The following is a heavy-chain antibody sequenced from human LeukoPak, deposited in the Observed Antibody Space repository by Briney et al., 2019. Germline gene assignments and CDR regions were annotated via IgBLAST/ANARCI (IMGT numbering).Heavy chain of an antibody. D-gene: IGHD5-12*01. J-gene: IGHJ4*02. CDR1: GYTFPGYY. Sequence: ASVKVSCKASGYTFPGYYMHWVRQAPGKGLEWMGWSNPNSGGTNYAQKFQGRVTMTRDTSISTAYMELSRLRSDDTAVYYCARAYSGYDFVDYWGQGTLVTVSS. CDR3: ARAYSGYDFVDY. CDR2: SNPNSGGT. V-gene: IGHV1-2*02.